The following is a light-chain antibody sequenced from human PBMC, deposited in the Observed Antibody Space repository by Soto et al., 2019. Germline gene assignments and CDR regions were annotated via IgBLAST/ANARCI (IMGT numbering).Light chain of an antibody. V-gene: IGKV1-12*01. Sequence: DVQMPQSPSSVSASVGDRVTITCRASQGISNWLAWYQQKPGKAPKLQLFAASSLQTGVPLRFSGSGSGTAFTLTTSSLQPEDFATYYCQQTNSFPYTFGQGTKLEIK. CDR1: QGISNW. CDR2: AAS. CDR3: QQTNSFPYT. J-gene: IGKJ2*01.